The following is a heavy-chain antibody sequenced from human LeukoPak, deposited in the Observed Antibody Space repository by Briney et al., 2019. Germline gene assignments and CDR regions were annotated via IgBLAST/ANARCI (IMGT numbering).Heavy chain of an antibody. CDR2: IYHSGST. CDR1: GFTFSSYP. Sequence: GSLRLSCAASGFTFSSYPMTWVRQPPGKGLEWIGSIYHSGSTYYNPSLKSRVTISVDTSKNQFSLKLSSVTAADTAVYYCARSASSSGWSNWFDPWGQGTLVTVSS. V-gene: IGHV4-38-2*01. J-gene: IGHJ5*02. CDR3: ARSASSSGWSNWFDP. D-gene: IGHD6-19*01.